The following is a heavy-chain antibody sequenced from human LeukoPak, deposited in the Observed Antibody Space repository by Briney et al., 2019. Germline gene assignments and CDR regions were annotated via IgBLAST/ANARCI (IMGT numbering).Heavy chain of an antibody. Sequence: ASVKVSCKASGYTFTGYYMHWVRQAPGQGLEWMGWINPNSGGTNYAQKFQGRVTMTRDTSISTAYMELSSLSSEDTAVYYCARDPKVIVVPDSRNDRNDPWGQGTLVTVSS. D-gene: IGHD1-1*01. J-gene: IGHJ5*02. CDR1: GYTFTGYY. CDR2: INPNSGGT. V-gene: IGHV1-2*02. CDR3: ARDPKVIVVPDSRNDRNDP.